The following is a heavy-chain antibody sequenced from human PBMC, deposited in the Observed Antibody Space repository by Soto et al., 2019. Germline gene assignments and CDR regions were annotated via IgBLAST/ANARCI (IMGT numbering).Heavy chain of an antibody. D-gene: IGHD4-17*01. CDR1: GFTFSTYA. J-gene: IGHJ3*02. Sequence: LGGSLRLSCAASGFTFSTYAMSWVRQAPGKGLEWVSAISGSGDSTYSADSVRGRFTISRDNSINTLYLQMNNLGNEDTAVYYCAHPRGYGVFDAYDIWGQGTMVTVSS. CDR2: ISGSGDST. CDR3: AHPRGYGVFDAYDI. V-gene: IGHV3-23*01.